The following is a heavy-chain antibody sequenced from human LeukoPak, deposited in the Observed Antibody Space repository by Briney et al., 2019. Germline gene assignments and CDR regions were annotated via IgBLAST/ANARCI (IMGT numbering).Heavy chain of an antibody. CDR2: ISGTGGST. CDR1: GFTLSTYV. D-gene: IGHD5-12*01. V-gene: IGHV3-23*01. CDR3: ASWPYSGYDSNFDY. J-gene: IGHJ4*02. Sequence: GGSLRLSCAASGFTLSTYVMSWVRQAPGKGLEWVSAISGTGGSTYYADSVKGRFTISRDISMTTLFLQMDSLRAEDTAVYYCASWPYSGYDSNFDYWGQGTLVTVSS.